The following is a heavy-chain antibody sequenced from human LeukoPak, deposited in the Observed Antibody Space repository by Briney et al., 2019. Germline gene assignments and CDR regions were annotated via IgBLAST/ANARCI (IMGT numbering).Heavy chain of an antibody. D-gene: IGHD2-2*01. V-gene: IGHV4-34*01. CDR1: GGSFSGCY. CDR3: ARGAGYCSSTSCYRRVGSSYGMDV. J-gene: IGHJ6*02. Sequence: SETLSLTCAVSGGSFSGCYWSWIRQPPGKGLEWIGEINHSGSTNYNPSLKRRVTISVDTSKNQFSLKLSSVTAADTAVYYFARGAGYCSSTSCYRRVGSSYGMDVWGQGTTVTVSS. CDR2: INHSGST.